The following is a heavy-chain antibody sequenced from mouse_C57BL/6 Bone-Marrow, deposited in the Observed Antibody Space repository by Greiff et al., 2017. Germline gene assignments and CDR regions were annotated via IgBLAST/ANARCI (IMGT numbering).Heavy chain of an antibody. CDR2: IYPGDGDT. D-gene: IGHD1-1*01. Sequence: QVQLQQSGAELVKPGASVKISCKASGYAFSSYWMNWVKQRPGKGLEWIGQIYPGDGDTNYNGKFKGKATLTADNSSSTAYMQLSSLTSEDSAVYFCAREGTTVVATDGWYFDVWGTGTTVTVSS. CDR1: GYAFSSYW. CDR3: AREGTTVVATDGWYFDV. J-gene: IGHJ1*03. V-gene: IGHV1-80*01.